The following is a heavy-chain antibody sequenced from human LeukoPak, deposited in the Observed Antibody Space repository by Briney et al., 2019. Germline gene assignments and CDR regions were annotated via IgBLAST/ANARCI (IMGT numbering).Heavy chain of an antibody. CDR2: ISAYNGNT. CDR3: ARDPPDIFVVVPAAIDYYYYGMDV. CDR1: GYTFTSYG. J-gene: IGHJ6*02. Sequence: ASVKVSCEASGYTFTSYGISWVRQAPGQGLEWMGWISAYNGNTNYAQKLQGRVTMTTDTSTSTAYMELRSLRSDDRAVYYCARDPPDIFVVVPAAIDYYYYGMDVWGQGTMVTVSS. V-gene: IGHV1-18*01. D-gene: IGHD2-2*01.